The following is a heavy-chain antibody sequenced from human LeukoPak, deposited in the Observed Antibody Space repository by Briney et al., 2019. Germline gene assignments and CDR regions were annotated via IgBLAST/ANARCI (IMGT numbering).Heavy chain of an antibody. CDR3: ARDSIVKDDVYGGLYGMDV. CDR2: INTDTRGT. CDR1: GFTFSRYS. D-gene: IGHD4-23*01. Sequence: GGSLRLSCAASGFTFSRYSLNWVRQAPGKGLVWVSIINTDTRGTYYADSVKGRFTISRDNSKNTLYLQMNSLRAEDTAVYYCARDSIVKDDVYGGLYGMDVWGQGTTVTVSS. J-gene: IGHJ6*02. V-gene: IGHV3-NL1*01.